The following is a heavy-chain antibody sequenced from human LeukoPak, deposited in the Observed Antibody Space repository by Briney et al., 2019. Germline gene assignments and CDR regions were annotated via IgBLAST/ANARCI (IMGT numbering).Heavy chain of an antibody. D-gene: IGHD5-12*01. CDR3: TRGSGFETGDY. CDR1: GFTVSSID. CDR2: IYGGGKT. V-gene: IGHV3-53*01. J-gene: IGHJ4*02. Sequence: GGSLRLSCAASGFTVSSIDMSWVRQAPGKGLEWISVIYGGGKTRYYADSVKGRFTVSRDNAKNTFHLQMQSLKVEDTAIYYCTRGSGFETGDYWGQGTLVTVSS.